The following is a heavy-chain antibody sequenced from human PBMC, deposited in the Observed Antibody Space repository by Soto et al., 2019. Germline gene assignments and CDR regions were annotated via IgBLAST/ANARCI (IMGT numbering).Heavy chain of an antibody. CDR2: IYYSGST. CDR1: GGSMSSYY. V-gene: IGHV4-59*01. D-gene: IGHD4-17*01. CDR3: ARRLRTNWFDP. J-gene: IGHJ5*02. Sequence: SXTLSLTCTVSGGSMSSYYWSWIRQPPGKGLESIGYIYYSGSTNYDPSLKSRVTISVDTSKNQFFLRLSSVTVADTAVYYCARRLRTNWFDPWGQGTLVTVSS.